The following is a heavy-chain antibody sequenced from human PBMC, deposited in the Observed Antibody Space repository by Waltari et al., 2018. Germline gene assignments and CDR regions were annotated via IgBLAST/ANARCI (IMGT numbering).Heavy chain of an antibody. CDR2: INHSGST. D-gene: IGHD1-26*01. CDR3: ARSGSYEGWFDP. Sequence: QVQLQQWGAGLLKPSETLSLTCAVYGGPFSGYYWSWIRQPPGKGLEWIGEINHSGSTNYNPSLKSRVTISVDTSKNQFSLKLSSVTAADTAVYYCARSGSYEGWFDPWGQGTLVTVSS. V-gene: IGHV4-34*01. CDR1: GGPFSGYY. J-gene: IGHJ5*02.